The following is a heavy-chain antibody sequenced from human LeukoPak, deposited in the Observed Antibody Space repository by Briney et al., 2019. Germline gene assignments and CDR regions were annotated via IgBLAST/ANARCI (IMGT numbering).Heavy chain of an antibody. CDR2: ISWNSGSI. J-gene: IGHJ4*02. CDR1: GFTFDDYA. Sequence: GGSLRLSCAASGFTFDDYAMHWVRQAPGKGLEWVSGISWNSGSIGYADSVKGRFTISRDNAKNSLYLQMNSLRAEDTALYYCAKVGSSGWAYYFDYWGQGTLVTVSS. V-gene: IGHV3-9*01. D-gene: IGHD6-19*01. CDR3: AKVGSSGWAYYFDY.